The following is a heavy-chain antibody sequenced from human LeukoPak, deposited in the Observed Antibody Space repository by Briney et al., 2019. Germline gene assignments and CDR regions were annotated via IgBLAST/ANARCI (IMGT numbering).Heavy chain of an antibody. CDR2: IKQDGSEK. Sequence: GGSLRLSCAASGFTFSSYWMSWGRQDPGKGLEWVANIKQDGSEKYYVESVKGRFTISRDNAKNSLYLQMNSLRAEDTAVYYCARTWGSGWYASIDYWGQGTLVTVSS. CDR3: ARTWGSGWYASIDY. J-gene: IGHJ4*02. D-gene: IGHD6-19*01. CDR1: GFTFSSYW. V-gene: IGHV3-7*01.